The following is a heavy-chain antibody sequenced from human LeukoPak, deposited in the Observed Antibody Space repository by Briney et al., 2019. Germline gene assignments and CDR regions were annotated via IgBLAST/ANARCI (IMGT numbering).Heavy chain of an antibody. D-gene: IGHD6-13*01. CDR3: VRDPSYGSSWYYYMDV. Sequence: GGSLRLSCAASEFTFVRYAMNWVRQAPGKGLEWVSYISSSSFKIGYADSVKGRFTISRDNSKNSLYLQMDSLRVEDTAVYYCVRDPSYGSSWYYYMDVWGKGTTVTISS. CDR1: EFTFVRYA. J-gene: IGHJ6*03. CDR2: ISSSSFKI. V-gene: IGHV3-48*04.